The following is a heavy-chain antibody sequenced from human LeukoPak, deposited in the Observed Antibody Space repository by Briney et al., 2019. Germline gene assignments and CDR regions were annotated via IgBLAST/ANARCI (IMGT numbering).Heavy chain of an antibody. CDR2: ISDNGYDT. CDR3: ARGGGWLVPFDY. V-gene: IGHV3-23*01. Sequence: PGGSLRLSCAASGFTFSSSAMTWVRQAPGKGLEWVSAISDNGYDTFYADSVKGRFTISRDNSKNTLYLQMNSLRAEDTAVYYCARGGGWLVPFDYWGQGTLVTVSS. CDR1: GFTFSSSA. D-gene: IGHD6-19*01. J-gene: IGHJ4*02.